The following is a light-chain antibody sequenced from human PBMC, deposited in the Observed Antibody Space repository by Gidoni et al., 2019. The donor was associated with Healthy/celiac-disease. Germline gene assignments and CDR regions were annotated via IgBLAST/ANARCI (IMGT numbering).Light chain of an antibody. CDR1: SSDVGGYNY. CDR2: DFS. V-gene: IGLV2-14*01. CDR3: SSYTSSSTLV. Sequence: QSALTQPASVSGSPGQSITISCAGSSSDVGGYNYVSWYQQHTGKAPKLMFYDFSNRPSGVSNRFSGSKSGNTASLTISGLQAEDEADYYCSSYTSSSTLVFGGGTKLTVL. J-gene: IGLJ2*01.